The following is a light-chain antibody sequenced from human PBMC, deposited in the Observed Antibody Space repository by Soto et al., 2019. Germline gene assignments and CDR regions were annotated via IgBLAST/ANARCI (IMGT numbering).Light chain of an antibody. CDR3: QTWSTDIRV. CDR1: SGHNSYA. CDR2: LNSDGSH. V-gene: IGLV4-69*01. Sequence: QLVLTQPPSASASLGASVKLTCTLSSGHNSYAIAWHQQQPEKGPRYLMKLNSDGSHSKGDGIPDRFSGSSSGDERYLTIYSLQSEDEDNYYGQTWSTDIRVFGGGTKLTV. J-gene: IGLJ3*02.